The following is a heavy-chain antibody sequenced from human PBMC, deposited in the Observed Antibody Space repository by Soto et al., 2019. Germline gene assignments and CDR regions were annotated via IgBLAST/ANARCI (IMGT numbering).Heavy chain of an antibody. Sequence: EMQVVESGGGLVQRGASLRLSCVASGFTFGTSWMTWVRQAPGKGLEWVARINSDGSGTRYADSVKGRFTISRDNAKNTFYLQMSSLRGDDTALYYCARLGVWSGAYYYMDVWGKGTTVTVSS. J-gene: IGHJ6*03. D-gene: IGHD3-3*01. CDR3: ARLGVWSGAYYYMDV. CDR1: GFTFGTSW. CDR2: INSDGSGT. V-gene: IGHV3-74*01.